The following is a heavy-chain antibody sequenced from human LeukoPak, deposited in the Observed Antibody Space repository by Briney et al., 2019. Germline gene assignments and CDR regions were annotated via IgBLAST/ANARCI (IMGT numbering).Heavy chain of an antibody. V-gene: IGHV1-2*02. CDR2: INPNSGGT. J-gene: IGHJ3*02. CDR3: ARDQGRWLVENAFDI. CDR1: GYTFTGYY. D-gene: IGHD6-19*01. Sequence: ASVKVSCKASGYTFTGYYMHWVRQAPGQGLEWMGWINPNSGGTNYAQKFQGRVTMTRDTSISTAYMELSRLRSDDTAVYYCARDQGRWLVENAFDIWGQGTMVTVSS.